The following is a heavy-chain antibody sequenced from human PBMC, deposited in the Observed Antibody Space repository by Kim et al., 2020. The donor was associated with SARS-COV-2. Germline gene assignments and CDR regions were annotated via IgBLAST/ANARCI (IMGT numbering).Heavy chain of an antibody. J-gene: IGHJ6*02. D-gene: IGHD5-12*01. Sequence: SETLSLTCTVSGGSISNYFWSWIRQPPGKGLEWIGYIYYSGSTYYNPSLKSRVTISLDTPKNQFSLNLTSVTAADTAVYYCARCGIVATSHYGMDVWGHGTTVTVSS. CDR2: IYYSGST. CDR1: GGSISNYF. V-gene: IGHV4-59*13. CDR3: ARCGIVATSHYGMDV.